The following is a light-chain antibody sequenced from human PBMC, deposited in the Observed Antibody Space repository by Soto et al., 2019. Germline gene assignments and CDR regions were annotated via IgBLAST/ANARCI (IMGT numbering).Light chain of an antibody. V-gene: IGLV7-46*01. J-gene: IGLJ3*02. Sequence: QAVVTQEPSLTVSPGGTVTLTCGSTTGAVTSSHYPYWFQQKPGQAPRTLIYDTSNKHSWTPARFSGSLLGGKAALTLAGAQTDEEADYYCLLSYSGTSWVFGGGTKLTVL. CDR1: TGAVTSSHY. CDR2: DTS. CDR3: LLSYSGTSWV.